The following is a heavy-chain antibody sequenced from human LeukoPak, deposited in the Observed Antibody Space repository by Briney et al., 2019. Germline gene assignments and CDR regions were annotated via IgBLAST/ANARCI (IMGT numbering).Heavy chain of an antibody. Sequence: ASVKVSCKASGYTFTGYYMHWVRQAPGQGLEWMGWINPNSGGTNYAQKFQGRVTMTRDTSISTAYMELSRLRSEDTAVYYCARGGETVTTHYYYYMDVWGKGTTVTVSS. CDR3: ARGGETVTTHYYYYMDV. J-gene: IGHJ6*03. CDR2: INPNSGGT. V-gene: IGHV1-2*02. D-gene: IGHD4-17*01. CDR1: GYTFTGYY.